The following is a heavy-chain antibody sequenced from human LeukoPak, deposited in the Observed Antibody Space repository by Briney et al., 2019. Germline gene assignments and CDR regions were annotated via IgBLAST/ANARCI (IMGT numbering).Heavy chain of an antibody. CDR1: GFTFSSYA. D-gene: IGHD3-16*02. CDR2: ISGSGGST. J-gene: IGHJ4*02. CDR3: AGGDKYYEYVWGSYRSLGY. Sequence: GGSLRLSCAASGFTFSSYAMSWVRQAPGKGLEWVSAISGSGGSTYYADSVKGRFTISRDNSKNTLYLQMNSLRAEDTAVYYCAGGDKYYEYVWGSYRSLGYWGQGTLVTVSS. V-gene: IGHV3-23*01.